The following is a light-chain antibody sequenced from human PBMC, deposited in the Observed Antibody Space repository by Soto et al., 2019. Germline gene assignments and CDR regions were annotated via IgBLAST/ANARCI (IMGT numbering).Light chain of an antibody. CDR2: EVT. J-gene: IGLJ1*01. CDR1: GSDVGGYDY. V-gene: IGLV2-14*01. Sequence: QSVLTQPASVSGSPGQSITISCTGTGSDVGGYDYVSWHQHHPGKAPKVMIYEVTNRPSGVSNRFSGSKSGNTASPTISGLLAEDEADYYCSSYTSSSTYVFGTGTKVTVL. CDR3: SSYTSSSTYV.